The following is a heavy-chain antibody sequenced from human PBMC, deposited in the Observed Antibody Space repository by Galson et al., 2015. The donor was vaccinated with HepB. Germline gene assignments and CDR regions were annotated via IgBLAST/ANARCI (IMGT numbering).Heavy chain of an antibody. CDR3: TRHEGYCIGGSCYLRPNYYYYYGMHV. CDR1: GFTFSGSA. CDR2: IRSKANSYAT. J-gene: IGHJ6*02. Sequence: SLRLSCAASGFTFSGSAMHWVRQASGKGLEWVGRIRSKANSYATAYAASVKGRFTISRDDSKNTAYLQMNSLKTEDTAVYYCTRHEGYCIGGSCYLRPNYYYYYGMHVWGHASTVTASS. D-gene: IGHD2-15*01. V-gene: IGHV3-73*01.